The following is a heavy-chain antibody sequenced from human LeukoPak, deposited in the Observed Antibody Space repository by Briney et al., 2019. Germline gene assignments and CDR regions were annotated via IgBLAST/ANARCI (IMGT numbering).Heavy chain of an antibody. Sequence: SETLSLTCTVFGGSISSYYWSWIRQPPGKGLVWIGYIYYSGTTNYNPSFKSRVTISVDTSKNQFSLKLNSVTAADTAVYYCARGSSSGWYGFDSWGQGTLVTVSS. V-gene: IGHV4-59*01. J-gene: IGHJ4*02. CDR3: ARGSSSGWYGFDS. CDR2: IYYSGTT. CDR1: GGSISSYY. D-gene: IGHD6-19*01.